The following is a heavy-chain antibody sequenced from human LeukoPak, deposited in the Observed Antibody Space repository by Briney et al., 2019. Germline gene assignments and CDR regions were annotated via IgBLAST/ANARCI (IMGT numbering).Heavy chain of an antibody. V-gene: IGHV3-64*01. CDR2: ISSNGNST. D-gene: IGHD6-13*01. J-gene: IGHJ4*02. CDR3: ARSGSRIAAAGKNYFDY. Sequence: GGSLRLSCAASGFTFSRYAMHWVRQAPGKGLEYVSVISSNGNSTFYANSVKGRFTISRDNSKNTLYLQMGSLRAEDMAVYYCARSGSRIAAAGKNYFDYWGQGTLVTVSS. CDR1: GFTFSRYA.